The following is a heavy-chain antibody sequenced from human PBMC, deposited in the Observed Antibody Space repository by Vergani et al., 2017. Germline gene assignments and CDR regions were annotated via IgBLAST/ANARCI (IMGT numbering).Heavy chain of an antibody. V-gene: IGHV1-8*01. J-gene: IGHJ5*02. D-gene: IGHD3-10*01. CDR3: ARRYYYGSGSYYNKENWFDP. CDR1: GYTFTSYD. CDR2: MNPNSGNT. Sequence: QVQLVQSGAEVKKPGASVKVSCKASGYTFTSYDINWVRQATGQGLEWMGWMNPNSGNTGYAQKFQGRVTMTRNTSISTAYMELSSLRSEDTAVYYCARRYYYGSGSYYNKENWFDPWGQGTLVTVSS.